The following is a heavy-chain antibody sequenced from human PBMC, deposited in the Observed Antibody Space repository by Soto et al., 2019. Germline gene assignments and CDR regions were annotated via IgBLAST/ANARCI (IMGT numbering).Heavy chain of an antibody. Sequence: EVQLVESGGGLVKPGGSLRLSCAASGFTFSNAWMSWVRQAPGKGLEWVGRIKSKTDGGTTDYAAPVKGRFTISRDDSKNTHYLQMNSLKTEYTAVYYCTRSIVVVPAAKGDYSYYGMDVWGQGTTVTVS. CDR1: GFTFSNAW. V-gene: IGHV3-15*01. D-gene: IGHD2-2*01. CDR3: TRSIVVVPAAKGDYSYYGMDV. J-gene: IGHJ6*02. CDR2: IKSKTDGGTT.